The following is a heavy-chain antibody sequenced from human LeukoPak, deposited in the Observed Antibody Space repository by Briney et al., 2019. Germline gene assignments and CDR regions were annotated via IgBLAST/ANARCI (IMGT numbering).Heavy chain of an antibody. D-gene: IGHD3-10*01. J-gene: IGHJ6*02. CDR2: IYGGGKT. CDR3: ARDQATMIRNGFDV. CDR1: GFTVSSNY. Sequence: GGSLRLSCAASGFTVSSNYMNWVRQAPGKGLEWVSVIYGGGKTYYADSVKGRFTLSRDDSKNMLFLQMNGLRVEDTAVYYCARDQATMIRNGFDVWGQGTTVTVSS. V-gene: IGHV3-53*01.